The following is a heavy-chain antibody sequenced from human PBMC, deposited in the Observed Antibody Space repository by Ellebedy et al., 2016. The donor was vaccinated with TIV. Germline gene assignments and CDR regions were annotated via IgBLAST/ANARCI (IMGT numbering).Heavy chain of an antibody. CDR1: GYTLTELS. V-gene: IGHV1-24*01. CDR3: ATAVSSGWYGAGLDY. CDR2: FDPEDGET. J-gene: IGHJ4*02. Sequence: ASVKVSXKVSGYTLTELSMHWVRQAPGKGLEWTGGFDPEDGETIYAQKFQGRVTMTEDTSTDTAYMELSSLRSEDTAVYYCATAVSSGWYGAGLDYWGQGTLVTVSS. D-gene: IGHD6-19*01.